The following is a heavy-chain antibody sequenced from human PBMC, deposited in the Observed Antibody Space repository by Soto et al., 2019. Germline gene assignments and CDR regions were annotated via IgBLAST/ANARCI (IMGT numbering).Heavy chain of an antibody. CDR2: ISYDGRYI. D-gene: IGHD3-16*01. J-gene: IGHJ6*02. V-gene: IGHV3-30*03. CDR3: ARDVTDYVLDV. CDR1: GFICSNYA. Sequence: QMQLVESGGGVVQPGNSLRLSCAASGFICSNYAMHWVRQAPGKGLEWVALISYDGRYIYYADSVKGRFAISRDNSKKTLELLMNRLRREDTAVYYCARDVTDYVLDVWGQGTTVNVSS.